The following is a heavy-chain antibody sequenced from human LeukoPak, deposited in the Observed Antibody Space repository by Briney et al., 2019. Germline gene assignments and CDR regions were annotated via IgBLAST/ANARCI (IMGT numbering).Heavy chain of an antibody. CDR3: ARVSTLDDAFDI. Sequence: ASVKVSCKASGYTFTSYYMHWVRQAPGQGLEWMGIINPSGGSTSYAQKFQGRVTMTRDTSISTAYMELSRLRSDDTAVYYCARVSTLDDAFDIWGQGTMVTVSS. D-gene: IGHD2-15*01. J-gene: IGHJ3*02. CDR1: GYTFTSYY. V-gene: IGHV1-46*01. CDR2: INPSGGST.